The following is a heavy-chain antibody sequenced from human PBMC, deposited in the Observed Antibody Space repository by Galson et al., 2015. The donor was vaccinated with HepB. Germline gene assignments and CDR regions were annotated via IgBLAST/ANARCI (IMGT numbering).Heavy chain of an antibody. D-gene: IGHD6-13*01. CDR2: ISAYNGNT. CDR1: GYTFTSYG. CDR3: ARLSRSSSWYYFDY. V-gene: IGHV1-18*04. J-gene: IGHJ4*02. Sequence: SVKVSCKASGYTFTSYGISWVRQAPGQGLEWMGWISAYNGNTNYAQKLQGRVTMTTDTSTSTAYMELRSLRSDDTAVYYCARLSRSSSWYYFDYWGQGTLVTVSS.